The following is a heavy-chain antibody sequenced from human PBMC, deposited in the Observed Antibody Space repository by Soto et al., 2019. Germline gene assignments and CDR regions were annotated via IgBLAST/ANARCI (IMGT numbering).Heavy chain of an antibody. CDR2: INPSGGST. CDR3: ARKPAATSEYYYYGMDV. J-gene: IGHJ6*02. Sequence: ASVKVSCKASGYTFTSYDINWVRQATGQGLEWMGIINPSGGSTSYAQKFQGRVTMTRDTSTSTVYMELSSLRSEDTAVYYCARKPAATSEYYYYGMDVWGQGTTVTVSS. D-gene: IGHD2-2*01. CDR1: GYTFTSYD. V-gene: IGHV1-46*03.